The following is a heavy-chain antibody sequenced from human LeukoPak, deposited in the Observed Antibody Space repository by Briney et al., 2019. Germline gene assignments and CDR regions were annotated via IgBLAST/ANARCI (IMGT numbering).Heavy chain of an antibody. CDR1: GFSFITYW. CDR3: TRRVDATRWYDP. J-gene: IGHJ5*02. V-gene: IGHV3-74*01. CDR2: INGDGSTT. D-gene: IGHD2-15*01. Sequence: GGSLRLSWAASGFSFITYWMHWFRQAPGEGLVWVSRINGDGSTTNYADSVKGRFTISRDNAKNTLYLQMNSLRAEDTAVYYCTRRVDATRWYDPWGQGTLVTVSS.